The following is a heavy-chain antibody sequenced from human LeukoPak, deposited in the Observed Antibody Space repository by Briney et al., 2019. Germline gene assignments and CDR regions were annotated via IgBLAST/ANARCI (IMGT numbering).Heavy chain of an antibody. D-gene: IGHD6-13*01. CDR2: ISGSGGTT. CDR1: GFTFSSYA. J-gene: IGHJ3*02. CDR3: AKTRIAAAGPDVFNI. V-gene: IGHV3-23*01. Sequence: PGGSLRLSCAASGFTFSSYAMSWVRQAPGKGLEWVSGISGSGGTTYYADSVKGRFTISRDNSKNTLYLQMNSLRAEDTAVYYCAKTRIAAAGPDVFNIWGQGTMVTVSS.